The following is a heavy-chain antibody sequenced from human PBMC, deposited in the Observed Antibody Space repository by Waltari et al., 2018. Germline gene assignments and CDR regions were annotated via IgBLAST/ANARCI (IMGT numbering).Heavy chain of an antibody. V-gene: IGHV4-59*01. CDR3: ARETVYFRGGSCDFSGDNAHDG. CDR2: ISYSGTT. D-gene: IGHD2-15*01. J-gene: IGHJ3*01. Sequence: QVVLQESGPGLVKPSETLSLPCSVPGDSMNIYLWTWIGQTRGKGLAWIGSISYSGTTNNKPSLKSRVSISLETSKNEFSLKRNSVTAAESSVYYCARETVYFRGGSCDFSGDNAHDGWGRGTMGTVSS. CDR1: GDSMNIYL.